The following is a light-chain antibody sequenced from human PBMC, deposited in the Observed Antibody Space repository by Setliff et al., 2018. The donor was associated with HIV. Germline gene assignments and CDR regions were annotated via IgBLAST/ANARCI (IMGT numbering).Light chain of an antibody. V-gene: IGLV2-14*01. CDR1: SSDVGGYKF. J-gene: IGLJ1*01. Sequence: QSVLAQPAYVSGSPGQSITISCTGTSSDVGGYKFVSWYQQHTGKAPKLMIYEVSNRPSGVSDRFSGSKSGSTASLTISGLQAVDEADYYWGSYTSTTSYVFGSGTKVTVL. CDR2: EVS. CDR3: GSYTSTTSYV.